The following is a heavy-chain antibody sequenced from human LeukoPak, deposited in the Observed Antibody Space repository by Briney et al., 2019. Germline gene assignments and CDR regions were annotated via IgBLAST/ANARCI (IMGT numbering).Heavy chain of an antibody. CDR3: ARRELRFLEWSSYYFDY. J-gene: IGHJ4*02. D-gene: IGHD3-3*01. CDR2: IYYSGST. CDR1: GGSTSSSSYY. V-gene: IGHV4-39*01. Sequence: PSETLSLTCTVSGGSTSSSSYYWGWIRQPPGKGLEWIGSIYYSGSTYYNPSLKSRVTISVDTSKNQFPLKLSSVTAADTAVYYCARRELRFLEWSSYYFDYWGQGTLVTVSS.